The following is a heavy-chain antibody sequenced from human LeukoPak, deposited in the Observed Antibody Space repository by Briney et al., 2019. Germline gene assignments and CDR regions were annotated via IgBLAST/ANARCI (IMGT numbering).Heavy chain of an antibody. V-gene: IGHV3-7*01. Sequence: GGSLRLSCAASGFTFSSYWMSWVRQAPGKGLEWVANIKQDGSEKYYVDSVKGRFTISRVNAKNSLYLQMNSLRAEDTAVYYCARSSDYDYVWGSYRPDYWGQGTLVTVSS. CDR2: IKQDGSEK. CDR3: ARSSDYDYVWGSYRPDY. D-gene: IGHD3-16*02. CDR1: GFTFSSYW. J-gene: IGHJ4*02.